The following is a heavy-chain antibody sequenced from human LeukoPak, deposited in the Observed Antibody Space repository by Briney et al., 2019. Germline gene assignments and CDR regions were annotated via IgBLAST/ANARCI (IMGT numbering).Heavy chain of an antibody. J-gene: IGHJ6*02. Sequence: GGSLRLSCAASGFTFSTSTMHWVRQAPGKGLEGVAVISYDGSNKFYADSVKGRFAISRDNSKNTLYLKMNSLRGYDSAVYYCARPLSNGYFHDSGGYYPYAMDVWGQGTTVTVSS. CDR2: ISYDGSNK. CDR3: ARPLSNGYFHDSGGYYPYAMDV. CDR1: GFTFSTST. V-gene: IGHV3-30*09. D-gene: IGHD3-22*01.